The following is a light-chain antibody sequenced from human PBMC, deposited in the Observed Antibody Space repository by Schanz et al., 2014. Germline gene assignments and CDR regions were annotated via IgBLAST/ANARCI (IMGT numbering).Light chain of an antibody. CDR3: QQYGNWPLT. CDR1: QSVSSSY. V-gene: IGKV3-20*01. Sequence: EIVLTQSPGTLSLSPGDWASLSCRASQSVSSSYLAWYQQKPGQAPRLLIYATSTRATGIPDRFSGSGSGTAFTLTISRLEPEDFAVYYCQQYGNWPLTFGGGTKVEIK. J-gene: IGKJ4*01. CDR2: ATS.